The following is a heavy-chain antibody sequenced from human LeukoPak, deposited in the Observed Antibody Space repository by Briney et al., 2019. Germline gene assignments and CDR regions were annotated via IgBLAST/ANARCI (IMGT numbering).Heavy chain of an antibody. CDR2: INHSGST. Sequence: PSETLSLTCAVYGGSFSGYYWSWIRQPPGKGLEWIGEINHSGSTNYNPSLKSRVTISVDTSKNQFPLKLSSVTAADTAVYYCARGMDYGDYSDGMDVWGKGTTVTVSS. CDR1: GGSFSGYY. D-gene: IGHD4-17*01. CDR3: ARGMDYGDYSDGMDV. J-gene: IGHJ6*04. V-gene: IGHV4-34*01.